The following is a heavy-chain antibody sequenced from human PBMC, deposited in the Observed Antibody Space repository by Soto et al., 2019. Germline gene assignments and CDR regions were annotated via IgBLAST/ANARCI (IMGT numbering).Heavy chain of an antibody. J-gene: IGHJ6*02. CDR2: IYYSGST. D-gene: IGHD3-10*01. Sequence: SETLSLTCTVSGGSISSYYWSWIRQPPGKGLEWIGYIYYSGSTNYNPSLKSRVTISVDTSKNQFSLKLSSVTAADTAVYYCARGMVRGVQETYYYYGMDVWGQGTTVTVSS. CDR1: GGSISSYY. V-gene: IGHV4-59*01. CDR3: ARGMVRGVQETYYYYGMDV.